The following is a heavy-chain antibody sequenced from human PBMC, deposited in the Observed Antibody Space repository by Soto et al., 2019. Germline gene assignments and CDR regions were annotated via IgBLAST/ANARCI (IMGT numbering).Heavy chain of an antibody. CDR1: GYTFTGYY. CDR3: ARGYDYVWGGIHS. J-gene: IGHJ4*02. V-gene: IGHV1-2*02. D-gene: IGHD3-16*01. Sequence: QVQLVQSGAEVKKPGASVKVSCKASGYTFTGYYMHWVRQAPGQGLEWMGWINPNSGGTNYAQKFQGRVTMTRNTSISTAYMELSSLRSEDTAVYYCARGYDYVWGGIHSWGQGTLVTVSS. CDR2: INPNSGGT.